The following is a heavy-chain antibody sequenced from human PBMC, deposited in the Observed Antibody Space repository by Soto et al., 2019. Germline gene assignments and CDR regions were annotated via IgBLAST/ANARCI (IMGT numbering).Heavy chain of an antibody. J-gene: IGHJ3*02. CDR3: ARTYDFWIGYYTRAFDI. D-gene: IGHD3-3*01. Sequence: QVQLQQWGAGLLKPSETLSLTCAVYGGSFSGYYWSWIRQPPGKGLEWIGEINHSGSTNYNPSLKSRVTISVDTSKNQFSLKLSSVTAADTAVYYCARTYDFWIGYYTRAFDIWGQGTMVTVSS. CDR2: INHSGST. CDR1: GGSFSGYY. V-gene: IGHV4-34*01.